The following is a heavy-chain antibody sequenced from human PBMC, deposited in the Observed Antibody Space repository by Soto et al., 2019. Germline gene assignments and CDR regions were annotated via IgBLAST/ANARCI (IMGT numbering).Heavy chain of an antibody. J-gene: IGHJ4*02. Sequence: SSETLSLTCAVYGGSFSGYYWSWIRQPPGKGLEWIGEINHSGSTNYNPSLKSRVTISVDTSKNQFSLKLSSVTAADTAVYYCARGGVFCFLPAPRSPPPLDYWGQGTLVTVSS. CDR1: GGSFSGYY. V-gene: IGHV4-34*01. D-gene: IGHD3-3*01. CDR2: INHSGST. CDR3: ARGGVFCFLPAPRSPPPLDY.